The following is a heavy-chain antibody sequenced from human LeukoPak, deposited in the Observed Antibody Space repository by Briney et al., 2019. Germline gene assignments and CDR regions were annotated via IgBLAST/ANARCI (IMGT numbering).Heavy chain of an antibody. CDR2: INPNSGGT. CDR3: ARDLSMKAVTDDY. V-gene: IGHV1-2*02. Sequence: ASVKVSCKASGYTFTGYYMHWVRQAPGQGLEWMGWINPNSGGTNYAQKFQGRVTMTRDTSISTAYMELSRLRSDDTAVYCCARDLSMKAVTDDYWGQGTLVTVSS. CDR1: GYTFTGYY. J-gene: IGHJ4*02. D-gene: IGHD1-14*01.